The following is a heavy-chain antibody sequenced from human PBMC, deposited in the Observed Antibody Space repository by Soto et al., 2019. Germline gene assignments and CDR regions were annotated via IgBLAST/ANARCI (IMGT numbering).Heavy chain of an antibody. V-gene: IGHV3-30*18. J-gene: IGHJ4*02. CDR1: GFTFSSYG. CDR3: AKVRGEMATIGD. Sequence: PGGSLRLSCAASGFTFSSYGMHWVRQAPGKGLEWVAVISYDGSNKYYADSVKGRFTISRDNSKNTLYLQMNSLRAEDTAVYYCAKVRGEMATIGDWGQGTLVTVSS. CDR2: ISYDGSNK. D-gene: IGHD5-12*01.